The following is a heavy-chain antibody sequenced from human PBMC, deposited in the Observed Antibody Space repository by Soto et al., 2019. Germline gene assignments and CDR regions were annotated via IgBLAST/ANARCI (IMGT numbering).Heavy chain of an antibody. CDR3: ARGQKGYSSSWYVD. V-gene: IGHV4-34*01. D-gene: IGHD6-13*01. CDR2: INHVGGT. CDR1: GGSFSGYY. J-gene: IGHJ4*02. Sequence: QVQLQQWGAGLLKPSETLSLTCAVCGGSFSGYYWSWIRQPPGKGLEWIGEINHVGGTNYNPSLKSRLTISVDTSKNQFSLKVNSVTAADTAVYYCARGQKGYSSSWYVDWGQGTPVTVSS.